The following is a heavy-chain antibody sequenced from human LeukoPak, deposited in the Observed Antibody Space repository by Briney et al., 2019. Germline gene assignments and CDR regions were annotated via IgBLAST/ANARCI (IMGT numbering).Heavy chain of an antibody. CDR3: ARESRYYYGSGSYPDY. V-gene: IGHV4-31*03. CDR2: IYYSGST. J-gene: IGHJ4*02. CDR1: GGSISSGGYY. Sequence: PSETLSLTCTVSGGSISSGGYYWSWIRQHPGKGLEWIGYIYYSGSTYYNPSLKSRVTISVDTSKNQFSLKLSSVTAADTAVYYCARESRYYYGSGSYPDYWGQGTLVTVSS. D-gene: IGHD3-10*01.